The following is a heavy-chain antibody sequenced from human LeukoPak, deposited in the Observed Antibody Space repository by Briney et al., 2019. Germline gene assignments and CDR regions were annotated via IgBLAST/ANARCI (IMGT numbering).Heavy chain of an antibody. CDR2: ISYDGSNK. CDR3: AGDITLVRGVINFYGMDV. J-gene: IGHJ6*02. Sequence: GGSLRLSCAASGFTFSSYTMHWVRQVPGKGLEWVTVISYDGSNKYYADSVMARFTISRANSKNTVYLQMNRLRTDHTVVVYFAGDITLVRGVINFYGMDVWGQGTTVTVSS. D-gene: IGHD3-10*01. CDR1: GFTFSSYT. V-gene: IGHV3-30*04.